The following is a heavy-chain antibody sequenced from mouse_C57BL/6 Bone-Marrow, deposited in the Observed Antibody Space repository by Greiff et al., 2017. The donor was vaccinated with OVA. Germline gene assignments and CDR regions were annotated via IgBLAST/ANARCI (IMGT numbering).Heavy chain of an antibody. CDR1: GFSFNTYA. J-gene: IGHJ3*01. Sequence: DVMLVESGGGLVQPKGSLKLSCAASGFSFNTYAMNWVRQAPGKGLEWVARIRSKSNNYATYYADSVKDRFTISRDDSESMLYLQMNNLKTEDTAMYYCVRHASIYYDYSFAYWGQGTLVTVSA. V-gene: IGHV10-1*01. D-gene: IGHD2-4*01. CDR3: VRHASIYYDYSFAY. CDR2: IRSKSNNYAT.